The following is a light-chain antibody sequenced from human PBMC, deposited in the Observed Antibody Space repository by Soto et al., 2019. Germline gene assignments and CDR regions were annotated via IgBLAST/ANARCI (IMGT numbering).Light chain of an antibody. Sequence: EIVLTQSPGTLSLSPGEGAALSCRASQNVGASYIAWYQQKPGQAPRLLIYGASIRATGIADRFSGSGSGTDFTPTITRLEPEDFAIYYCQKYGGPPYTFGQGTKLEIK. J-gene: IGKJ2*01. CDR1: QNVGASY. CDR3: QKYGGPPYT. V-gene: IGKV3-20*01. CDR2: GAS.